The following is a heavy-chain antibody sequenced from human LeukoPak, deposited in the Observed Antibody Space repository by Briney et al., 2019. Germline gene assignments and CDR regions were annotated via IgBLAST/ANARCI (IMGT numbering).Heavy chain of an antibody. CDR3: AKDLHGDYVRWGDY. V-gene: IGHV3-23*01. D-gene: IGHD3-10*02. Sequence: GGSLRLSCAASGFTFRSYAMTWVRQAPGKGLEWVTAISAGGESTWHADSVKGRFTISRDNSKNTLYLQMNSLRAEDTAVYYCAKDLHGDYVRWGDYWGQGTLVTVSS. J-gene: IGHJ4*02. CDR1: GFTFRSYA. CDR2: ISAGGEST.